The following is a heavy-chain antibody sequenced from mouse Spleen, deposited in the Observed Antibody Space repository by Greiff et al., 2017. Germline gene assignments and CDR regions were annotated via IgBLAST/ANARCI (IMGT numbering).Heavy chain of an antibody. J-gene: IGHJ3*01. CDR3: ARDGLRHFAY. D-gene: IGHD2-4*01. V-gene: IGHV1-82*01. Sequence: VQLQQSGPELVKPGASVKISCKASGYAFSSSWMNWVKQRPGKGLEWIGRIYPGDGDTNYNGKFKGKATLTADKSSSTAYMQLSSLTSEDSAVYFCARDGLRHFAYWGQGTLVTVSA. CDR2: IYPGDGDT. CDR1: GYAFSSSW.